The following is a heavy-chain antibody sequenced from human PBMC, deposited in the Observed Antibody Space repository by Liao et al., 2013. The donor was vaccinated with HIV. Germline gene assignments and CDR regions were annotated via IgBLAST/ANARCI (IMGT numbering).Heavy chain of an antibody. CDR3: AREIAGSDHYYYYYMDV. J-gene: IGHJ6*03. CDR1: GGYINRDNYY. Sequence: QVQLQESGPGLVKPSQTLSLTCSVSGGYINRDNYYWSWIRQPAGKGLEWIGRIFPSGYTNYNPSLKSRVTISVDTSKNQFSLNLSSVTAADTALYYCAREIAGSDHYYYYYMDVWGKGTTVTVSS. D-gene: IGHD2-21*01. CDR2: IFPSGYT. V-gene: IGHV4-61*02.